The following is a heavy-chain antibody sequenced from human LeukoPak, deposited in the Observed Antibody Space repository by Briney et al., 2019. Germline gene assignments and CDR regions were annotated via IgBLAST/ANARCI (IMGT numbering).Heavy chain of an antibody. Sequence: SETLSLTCTVSGGSISSYYWSWIRQPPGKGLEWIGYIYYSGSTNYNPSLKSRVTISVDTSKNQFSLKLSSVTAADTAVYYCARLSSGSSSWYDIDYWGQGTLVTVSS. D-gene: IGHD6-13*01. V-gene: IGHV4-59*08. CDR3: ARLSSGSSSWYDIDY. CDR2: IYYSGST. J-gene: IGHJ4*02. CDR1: GGSISSYY.